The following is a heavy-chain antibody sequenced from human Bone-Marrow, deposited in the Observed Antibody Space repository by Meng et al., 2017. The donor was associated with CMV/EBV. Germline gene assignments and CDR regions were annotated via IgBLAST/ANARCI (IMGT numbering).Heavy chain of an antibody. J-gene: IGHJ5*02. CDR2: IKQDGSEK. D-gene: IGHD3-16*01. Sequence: GGSLRLSCAASRFTFSDYYMSWVRQAPGKGLEWVANIKQDGSEKYYVDSVKGRFTISRDNAKNSLYLQMNSLRAEDTAVYYCARSRITFGGVYWFDPWGQGTLVTVSS. CDR1: RFTFSDYY. V-gene: IGHV3-7*01. CDR3: ARSRITFGGVYWFDP.